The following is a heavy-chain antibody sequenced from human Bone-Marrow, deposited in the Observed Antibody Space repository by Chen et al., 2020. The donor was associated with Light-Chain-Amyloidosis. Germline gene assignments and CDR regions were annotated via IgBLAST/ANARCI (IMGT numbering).Heavy chain of an antibody. Sequence: EVQLVESGGGLVQPGGSLRLSCATSGFNFSSFGMSWVRQAPGKGLEWVSTVSGSTVSTYYASAVKGRFIISRDNSKSTLYLQMNSLWAGDTAVYFCTRKGGYFDFWGQGSLVTVSS. CDR1: GFNFSSFG. CDR2: VSGSTVST. D-gene: IGHD3-10*01. V-gene: IGHV3-23*04. J-gene: IGHJ4*02. CDR3: TRKGGYFDF.